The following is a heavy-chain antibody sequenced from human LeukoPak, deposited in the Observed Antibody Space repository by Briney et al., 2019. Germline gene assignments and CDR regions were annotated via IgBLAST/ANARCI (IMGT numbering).Heavy chain of an antibody. Sequence: GGSLRLSFSASGFNFSSYAMNWVRQAPGKGLEYVSGISGNGGSTYHADAVKGRFTISRDNSKNTLNIQMSSLRAEDTAVYLCVRSYASGTYIDSWGQGTLVTVSS. CDR3: VRSYASGTYIDS. V-gene: IGHV3-64D*06. D-gene: IGHD3-10*01. CDR2: ISGNGGST. J-gene: IGHJ5*01. CDR1: GFNFSSYA.